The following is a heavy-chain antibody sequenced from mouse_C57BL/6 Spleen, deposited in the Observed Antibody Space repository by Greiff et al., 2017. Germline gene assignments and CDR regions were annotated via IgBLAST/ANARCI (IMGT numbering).Heavy chain of an antibody. D-gene: IGHD2-4*01. CDR3: ARGNYDEGVAMDC. Sequence: EVQLVESGEGLVKPGGSLKLSCAASGFTFSSYAMSWVRQTPEKRLEWVAYISSGGDYIYYADTVKGRFTISRNKARNTLYLQMSSLKSEDTAMYYCARGNYDEGVAMDCWGQGTSLTVSS. V-gene: IGHV5S21*01. CDR1: GFTFSSYA. J-gene: IGHJ4*01. CDR2: ISSGGDYI.